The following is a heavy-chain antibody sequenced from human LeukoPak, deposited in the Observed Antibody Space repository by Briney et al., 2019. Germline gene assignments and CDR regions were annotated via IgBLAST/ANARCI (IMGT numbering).Heavy chain of an antibody. CDR1: GGSISSGDYY. V-gene: IGHV4-30-4*02. CDR3: ARAYLDYDSLAFDI. Sequence: SETLSLTCTVSGGSISSGDYYWSWIRQPPGKGLEWIGYIYYSGSTYYNPSLKSRVTISVDTSKNQFFLKLSSVTTADTAVYYCARAYLDYDSLAFDIWGQGTMVTVSS. CDR2: IYYSGST. D-gene: IGHD3-22*01. J-gene: IGHJ3*02.